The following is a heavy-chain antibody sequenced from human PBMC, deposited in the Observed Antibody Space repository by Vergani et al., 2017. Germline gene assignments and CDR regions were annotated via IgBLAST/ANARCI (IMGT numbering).Heavy chain of an antibody. J-gene: IGHJ4*02. CDR1: GGSISSYY. D-gene: IGHD1-7*01. V-gene: IGHV4-59*01. Sequence: QVQLQESGPGLVKPSETLSLTCTVSGGSISSYYWSWIRQPPGKGLEWIGYIYYSGSTNYNPSLKSRVTISVDTSKNQFSLKLSSVTAADTAVYYCAREGTTALDYWGQGTLVTVSS. CDR2: IYYSGST. CDR3: AREGTTALDY.